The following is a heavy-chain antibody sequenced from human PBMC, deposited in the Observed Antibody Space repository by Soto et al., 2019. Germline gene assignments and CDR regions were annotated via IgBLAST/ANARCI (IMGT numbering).Heavy chain of an antibody. CDR1: GGSISSSSSY. D-gene: IGHD1-1*01. CDR2: IYYLGNT. J-gene: IGHJ4*02. V-gene: IGHV4-39*07. CDR3: AREDFGTGTTDY. Sequence: PSETLSLTCTVSGGSISSSSSYWGWIRQPPGKGLEWVGSIYYLGNTYYNPSLWSRVTISVDTSKNQFSLKLRSVTAADTAVYYCAREDFGTGTTDYWGQGTLVTVSS.